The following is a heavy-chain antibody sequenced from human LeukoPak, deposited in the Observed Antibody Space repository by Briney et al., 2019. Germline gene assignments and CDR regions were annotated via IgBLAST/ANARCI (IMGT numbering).Heavy chain of an antibody. V-gene: IGHV4-59*08. CDR1: GGSISSYY. J-gene: IGHJ4*02. CDR3: ARHGSVSSGALV. D-gene: IGHD3-22*01. Sequence: SETLSLTCTVSGGSISSYYWSWIRQPPGKGLEWIGYIFYSGSTNYNPSLKSRVTISVDTSKNQFSLKLSSVTAADTAVYYCARHGSVSSGALVWGQRTLVTFSS. CDR2: IFYSGST.